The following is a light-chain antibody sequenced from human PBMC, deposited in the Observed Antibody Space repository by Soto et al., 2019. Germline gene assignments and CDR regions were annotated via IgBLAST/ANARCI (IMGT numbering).Light chain of an antibody. J-gene: IGLJ2*01. CDR1: SSDVGAYDF. CDR2: DVT. Sequence: QSALTQPASVSGSPGQSITISCTGTSSDVGAYDFVSWYQHSPGKAPKLVTFDVTHRPPGISDRFSGSKSANTASLTISGLQAADEAFYYCSSYTTRRTLVFGGGTQLTVL. CDR3: SSYTTRRTLV. V-gene: IGLV2-14*01.